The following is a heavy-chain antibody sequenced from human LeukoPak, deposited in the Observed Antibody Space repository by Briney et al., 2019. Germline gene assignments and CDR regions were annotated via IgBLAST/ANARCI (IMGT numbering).Heavy chain of an antibody. D-gene: IGHD1-26*01. V-gene: IGHV3-48*03. CDR2: ISSSGSTI. J-gene: IGHJ5*02. CDR3: ARGGALTSFDP. Sequence: GSLRLSCAASGFTFSSYEMNWVRQAPGKGLEWVSYISSSGSTIYYADSVRGRFTISRDNAKNSLYLQMNSLRAEDTAVYYCARGGALTSFDPWGQGTLVTVSS. CDR1: GFTFSSYE.